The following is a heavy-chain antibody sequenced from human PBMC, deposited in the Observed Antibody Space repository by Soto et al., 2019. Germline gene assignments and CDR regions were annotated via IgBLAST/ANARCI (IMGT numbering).Heavy chain of an antibody. CDR3: ARSGNSYATGYFDF. CDR1: GGSISRYY. V-gene: IGHV4-59*01. Sequence: GPGPRGASETLSLTCTVSGGSISRYYWSWVRQPPGKGPEWIGFVFSSGSANYNPSLKSRVTISVDTPENLFSLKVTSVTAADTAVYYCARSGNSYATGYFDFWGQGIQVTVSS. D-gene: IGHD5-18*01. J-gene: IGHJ4*02. CDR2: VFSSGSA.